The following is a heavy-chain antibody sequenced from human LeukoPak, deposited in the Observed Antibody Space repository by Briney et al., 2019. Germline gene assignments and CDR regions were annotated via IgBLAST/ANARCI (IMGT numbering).Heavy chain of an antibody. Sequence: SETLSLTCAVYGGSFSGYYWSWIRQPPGKGLEWIGEINHSGSTNYNPSLKSQVTISVDTSKNQFSLKLSSVTAADTAVYYCARTFRPYYYGSGSYDYWGQGTLVTVSS. CDR2: INHSGST. V-gene: IGHV4-34*01. D-gene: IGHD3-10*01. CDR3: ARTFRPYYYGSGSYDY. J-gene: IGHJ4*02. CDR1: GGSFSGYY.